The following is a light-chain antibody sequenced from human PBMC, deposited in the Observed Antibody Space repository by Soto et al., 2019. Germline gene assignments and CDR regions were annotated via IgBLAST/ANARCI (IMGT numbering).Light chain of an antibody. CDR2: GGS. V-gene: IGLV2-23*01. J-gene: IGLJ3*02. CDR3: CSYAGSSTWV. Sequence: QSALTQPASVSGAPGQSIPISCTGTSSDVGSYNLVSWYQQHPGKAPKLMIYGGSKRPSGVSNRFSGSRSGNTASLTISGLQAEDEDDYYCCSYAGSSTWVFGGGTKLTVL. CDR1: SSDVGSYNL.